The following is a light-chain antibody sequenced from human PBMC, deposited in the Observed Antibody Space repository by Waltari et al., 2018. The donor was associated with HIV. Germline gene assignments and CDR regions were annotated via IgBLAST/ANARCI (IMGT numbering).Light chain of an antibody. CDR3: QQRSNWPPLT. J-gene: IGKJ4*01. V-gene: IGKV3-11*01. CDR1: QSVSSY. Sequence: EIVLTQSPATLSLSPGERATLPCRASQSVSSYLAWYQQKPGLAPRLLIYDASNRATGIPARFSGSGSGTDFTLTISGLEPEDFAVYYCQQRSNWPPLTFGGGTKVEIK. CDR2: DAS.